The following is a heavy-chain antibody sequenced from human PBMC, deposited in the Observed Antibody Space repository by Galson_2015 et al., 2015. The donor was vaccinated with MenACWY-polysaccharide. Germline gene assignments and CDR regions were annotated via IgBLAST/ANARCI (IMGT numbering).Heavy chain of an antibody. J-gene: IGHJ4*01. D-gene: IGHD3-10*01. CDR3: ARERWVRGVFFDQ. V-gene: IGHV3-7*01. Sequence: ALRLSCAASGFTFSNFWMSWVRQAPGQGLEWVASIKQEGSEKYLVDSVKGRFTISRDNAETSLFLQMQSLRAEDTAVYYCARERWVRGVFFDQWGQGTLVPVSS. CDR2: IKQEGSEK. CDR1: GFTFSNFW.